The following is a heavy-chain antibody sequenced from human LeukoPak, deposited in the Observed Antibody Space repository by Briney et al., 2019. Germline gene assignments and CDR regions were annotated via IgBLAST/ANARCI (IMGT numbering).Heavy chain of an antibody. CDR1: GFTFTNAW. D-gene: IGHD3-9*01. Sequence: GGSLRLSCAASGFTFTNAWMNWVRQAPGKGLEWVGRIKSKSDGETTDYAAPVKGRFTISRDDSKNTLCLQMNSLKTEDTAIYYCTTPLRYHIGYWGQGSLVTVSS. CDR2: IKSKSDGETT. V-gene: IGHV3-15*01. CDR3: TTPLRYHIGY. J-gene: IGHJ4*02.